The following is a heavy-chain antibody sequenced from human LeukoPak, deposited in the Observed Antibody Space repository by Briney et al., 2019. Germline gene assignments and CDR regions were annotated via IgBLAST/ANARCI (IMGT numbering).Heavy chain of an antibody. V-gene: IGHV1-46*01. CDR1: GYTFTSYH. D-gene: IGHD5-12*01. CDR3: ARDRRYNDYDYCFDY. J-gene: IGHJ4*02. CDR2: INPSAGST. Sequence: ASVKVSCKASGYTFTSYHMHWVRQAPGQGLEWMGIINPSAGSTTYAQKFQGRVAMTRDTSTSTVYMELSSLRSEDTAVYYCARDRRYNDYDYCFDYWGQGTLLTVSS.